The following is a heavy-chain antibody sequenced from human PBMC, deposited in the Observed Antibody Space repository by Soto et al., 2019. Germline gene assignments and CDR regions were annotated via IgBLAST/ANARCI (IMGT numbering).Heavy chain of an antibody. CDR2: IIPVFATT. D-gene: IGHD3-9*01. Sequence: QVQLVQSGAEVKRPGSSVKVSCKASGGTFSSYAITWVRQAPGQGLEWMGGIIPVFATTTYAQRFQGRVTITTDESTSTAYMELSSLRSEDTAVYYCARDYDIWTGYNYWGQGTLVTVSS. CDR3: ARDYDIWTGYNY. J-gene: IGHJ4*02. V-gene: IGHV1-69*01. CDR1: GGTFSSYA.